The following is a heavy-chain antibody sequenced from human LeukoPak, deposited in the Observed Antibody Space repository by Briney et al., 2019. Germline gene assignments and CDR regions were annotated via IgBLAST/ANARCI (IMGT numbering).Heavy chain of an antibody. CDR2: IYYSGST. CDR1: GGSISSYY. V-gene: IGHV4-59*01. CDR3: AREVVVPAAMNFYYYYYMDV. D-gene: IGHD2-2*01. J-gene: IGHJ6*03. Sequence: SETLSLTCTVSGGSISSYYWTWIRQPPGKGLEWIGYIYYSGSTNYNPSLTSRVTISVDTSKNQFSLKLSSVTAADTAVYYCAREVVVPAAMNFYYYYYMDVWGKGTTVTVSS.